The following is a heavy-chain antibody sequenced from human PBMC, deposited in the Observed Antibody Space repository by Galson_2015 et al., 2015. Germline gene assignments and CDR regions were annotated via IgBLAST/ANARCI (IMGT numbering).Heavy chain of an antibody. CDR2: IHYSGVT. CDR3: ARLMASGGFFDH. Sequence: SETLSLTCTVSGGSITGYYWGWIRQPPGKGLEWIGYIHYSGVTNYNSSLENRVTISADTSKNDFSLKLRSVTAADTAVYYCARLMASGGFFDHWGQGTLVTVSS. CDR1: GGSITGYY. J-gene: IGHJ4*02. V-gene: IGHV4-59*01. D-gene: IGHD2-8*01.